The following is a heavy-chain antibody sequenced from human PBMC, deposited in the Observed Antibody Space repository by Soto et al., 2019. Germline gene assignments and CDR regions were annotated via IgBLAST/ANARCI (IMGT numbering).Heavy chain of an antibody. CDR1: GFSFSGSA. CDR3: ARDRLRWINWFDP. CDR2: ISYDGTTK. J-gene: IGHJ5*02. Sequence: GGPLRLSCAASGFSFSGSAMHWVRQAPGKGLEWLTVISYDGTTKYYADSVKGRFATSRDNSRNTLFLQMDSLRPDDTAVYYCARDRLRWINWFDPWGQGTLVTVFS. V-gene: IGHV3-30*09. D-gene: IGHD3-16*01.